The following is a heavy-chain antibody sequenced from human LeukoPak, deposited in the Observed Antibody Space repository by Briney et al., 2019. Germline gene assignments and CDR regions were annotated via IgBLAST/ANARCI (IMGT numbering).Heavy chain of an antibody. CDR2: MNPNSGNT. CDR3: AISLSSRGAFDI. Sequence: ASVKVSCKASGYTFTSYDINWVRQATGQGHEWMGWMNPNSGNTGYAQKFQGRVTMTRNTSISTAYMELSSLRSEDTAVYYCAISLSSRGAFDIWGQGTMVTVSS. V-gene: IGHV1-8*01. D-gene: IGHD6-19*01. J-gene: IGHJ3*02. CDR1: GYTFTSYD.